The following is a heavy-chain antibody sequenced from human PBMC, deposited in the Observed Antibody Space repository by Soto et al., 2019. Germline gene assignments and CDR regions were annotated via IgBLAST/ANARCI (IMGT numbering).Heavy chain of an antibody. CDR1: GFTFSSYA. Sequence: GGSLRLSCAASGFTFSSYAMSWVRQAPGKGLEWVSAISGSGGSTYYADSVKGRFTISRDNSKNTLYLQMNSLRAEDTAVYYCAKETITMVRGVINDNSYYYYYMDVWGKGTTVTVSS. CDR3: AKETITMVRGVINDNSYYYYYMDV. D-gene: IGHD3-10*01. CDR2: ISGSGGST. J-gene: IGHJ6*03. V-gene: IGHV3-23*01.